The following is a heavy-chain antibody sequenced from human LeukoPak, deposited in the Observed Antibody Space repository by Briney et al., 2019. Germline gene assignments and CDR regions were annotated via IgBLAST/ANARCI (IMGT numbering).Heavy chain of an antibody. D-gene: IGHD6-13*01. V-gene: IGHV3-21*01. CDR1: GVTFSSYS. CDR2: ISSSSGYI. CDR3: ARGIAAAVSLFDY. Sequence: GGSLRLSCAASGVTFSSYSMNWVRQAPGKGLEWVSTISSSSGYIYYADSVKGRFTISRDNAKNSLYLQMNSLRAEDTAAYYCARGIAAAVSLFDYWGQGTLVTVSS. J-gene: IGHJ4*02.